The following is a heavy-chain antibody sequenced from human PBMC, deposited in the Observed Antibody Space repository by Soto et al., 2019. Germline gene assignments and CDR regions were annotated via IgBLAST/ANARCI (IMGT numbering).Heavy chain of an antibody. CDR2: INAGNGNT. V-gene: IGHV1-3*01. J-gene: IGHJ4*02. D-gene: IGHD3-3*01. CDR3: AREYYYDFWSGYPGHY. Sequence: VSCKSSGYTFTSYAVHWVRQAPGQRLEWMAWINAGNGNTNYAQKLQGRVTMTTDTSTSTAYMELRSLRSDDTAVYYCAREYYYDFWSGYPGHYWGQGTLVTVSS. CDR1: GYTFTSYA.